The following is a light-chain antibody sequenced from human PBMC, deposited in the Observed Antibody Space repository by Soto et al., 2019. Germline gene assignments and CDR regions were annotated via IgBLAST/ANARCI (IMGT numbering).Light chain of an antibody. CDR2: WSS. CDR3: QQYFTSPWT. Sequence: DIVMTQSPDSLAVSLGERATFNCKSSQSILDRSKNKYYLAWYQQKSGQPPKLLLYWSSLRESGVPDRFTGSGSGTDFTLTISSLQAEDVAVYYFQQYFTSPWTFGQGTKVEI. CDR1: QSILDRSKNKYY. V-gene: IGKV4-1*01. J-gene: IGKJ1*01.